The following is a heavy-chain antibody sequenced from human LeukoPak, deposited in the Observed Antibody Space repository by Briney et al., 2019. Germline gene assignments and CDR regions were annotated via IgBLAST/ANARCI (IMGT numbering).Heavy chain of an antibody. V-gene: IGHV3-30*02. Sequence: GGSLRLSCAASGFTFSSYGMHWVRQAPGKGLEWVAFIRYDGSNKYYADSVKGRFTISRDNSKNTLYLQMNSLRAEDTAVYYCARLPFRHYYGSDYYYYYMDVWGKGTTVTISS. CDR1: GFTFSSYG. D-gene: IGHD3-10*01. CDR3: ARLPFRHYYGSDYYYYYMDV. CDR2: IRYDGSNK. J-gene: IGHJ6*03.